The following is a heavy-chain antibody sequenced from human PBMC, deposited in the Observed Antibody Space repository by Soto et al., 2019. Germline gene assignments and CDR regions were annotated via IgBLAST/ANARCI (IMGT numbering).Heavy chain of an antibody. Sequence: PSETLSLTCNVSGGSISTSRSYWAWIRQPPGKGLEWLANIFYSGSTYYNPSLAGRVTVSVDTSKNEFSLKLRSVTAADTAVYYCARQPTTGDTDLWFDPCGQGTLVTVSS. J-gene: IGHJ5*02. CDR1: GGSISTSRSY. D-gene: IGHD2-21*01. V-gene: IGHV4-39*01. CDR2: IFYSGST. CDR3: ARQPTTGDTDLWFDP.